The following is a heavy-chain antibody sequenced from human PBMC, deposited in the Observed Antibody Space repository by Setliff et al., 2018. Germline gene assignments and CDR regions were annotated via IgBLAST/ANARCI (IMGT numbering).Heavy chain of an antibody. V-gene: IGHV4-39*07. CDR2: IYYSGST. CDR3: AKSHSSWPIFIDY. D-gene: IGHD6-13*01. J-gene: IGHJ4*02. CDR1: GGSISSSSYY. Sequence: PSETLSLTCTVSGGSISSSSYYWGWIRQPPGKGLEWIGSIYYSGSTYYNPSLKSRVTISVDTSKNQFSLKLSSVTAADTAVYYCAKSHSSWPIFIDYWGQGTLVTVSS.